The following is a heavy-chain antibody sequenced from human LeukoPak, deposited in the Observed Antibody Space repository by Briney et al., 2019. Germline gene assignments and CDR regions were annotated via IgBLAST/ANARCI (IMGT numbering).Heavy chain of an antibody. V-gene: IGHV4-38-2*02. Sequence: SETLSLTCTVSGYSISSGYYWGWIRQPPGKGLEWIGSIYHSGSTYYNPSLKSRVTISVDTSKNQFSLKLSSVTAADTAVYYCATGGSSGWYYFDYWGQGTLVTVSS. CDR1: GYSISSGYY. CDR3: ATGGSSGWYYFDY. D-gene: IGHD6-19*01. CDR2: IYHSGST. J-gene: IGHJ4*02.